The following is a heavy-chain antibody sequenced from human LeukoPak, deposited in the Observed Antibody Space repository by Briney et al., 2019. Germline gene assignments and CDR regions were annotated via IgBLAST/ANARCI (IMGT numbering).Heavy chain of an antibody. CDR2: ISSSSSTI. Sequence: GGSLRLSCAASGFTLSSYSMNWVRQAPRKGLEWVSYISSSSSTIYSADPVKGRFPISRDNAKNSLYLQMNSLRAEDTAVYYCARDGSGRRRPSNWFDPWGQGTLVTVSS. CDR1: GFTLSSYS. J-gene: IGHJ5*02. D-gene: IGHD6-19*01. CDR3: ARDGSGRRRPSNWFDP. V-gene: IGHV3-48*01.